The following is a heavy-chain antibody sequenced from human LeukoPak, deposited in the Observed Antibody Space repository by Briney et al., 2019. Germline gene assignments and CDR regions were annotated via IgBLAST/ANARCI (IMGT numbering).Heavy chain of an antibody. CDR3: ARDAKEIVVVTAQHPYYMDV. Sequence: PGGSLRLSCAASGFTFSSYAMHWVRQAPGKGLEWVAVISYDGSNKYYADSVKGRFTISRDNSKNTLYLQMNSLRAEDTAVYYCARDAKEIVVVTAQHPYYMDVWGKGTTVTISS. CDR1: GFTFSSYA. J-gene: IGHJ6*03. V-gene: IGHV3-30*04. D-gene: IGHD2-21*02. CDR2: ISYDGSNK.